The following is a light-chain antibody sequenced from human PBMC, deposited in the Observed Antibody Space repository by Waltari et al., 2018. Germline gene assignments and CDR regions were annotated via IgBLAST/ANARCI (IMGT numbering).Light chain of an antibody. V-gene: IGLV3-19*01. Sequence: SSDLTQDPDVSVALGQTVRITCQGDILRTYYGNWCRQKPGQAPELVIYGKNNRPSGSPDRFSASSSENTASLIITGAQAEDEADCYCSSRELSGHVVFGGGTRLTGL. CDR2: GKN. CDR1: ILRTYY. J-gene: IGLJ2*01. CDR3: SSRELSGHVV.